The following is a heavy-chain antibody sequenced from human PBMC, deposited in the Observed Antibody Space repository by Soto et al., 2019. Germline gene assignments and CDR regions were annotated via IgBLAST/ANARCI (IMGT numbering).Heavy chain of an antibody. D-gene: IGHD3-16*02. CDR1: GGSISSYY. V-gene: IGHV4-59*01. CDR2: IYYSGST. Sequence: QVQLQESGPGLVKPSETLSLTYTVSGGSISSYYWSWIRQPPGKGLEWIGYIYYSGSTNYNPSLKRRVTISVDTSKNQFSLKLSSVTAADTAVYYCARGVGNIWGSYRDWYFDLWGRGTLVTVSS. CDR3: ARGVGNIWGSYRDWYFDL. J-gene: IGHJ2*01.